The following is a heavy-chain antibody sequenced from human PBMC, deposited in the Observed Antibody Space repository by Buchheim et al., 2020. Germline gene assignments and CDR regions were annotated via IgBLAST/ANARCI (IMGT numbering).Heavy chain of an antibody. CDR1: GFTFSDYW. CDR3: AREGREQPIDY. CDR2: INRDGSEK. D-gene: IGHD1-26*01. Sequence: EVQLVESGGGLVQPGGSLRLSCAASGFTFSDYWMTWVRQAPGKGLEWVANINRDGSEKNYVDSVKGRFPISRDNAKISLNLQMNSLRAEDTAVYYCAREGREQPIDYWGQGTL. J-gene: IGHJ4*02. V-gene: IGHV3-7*01.